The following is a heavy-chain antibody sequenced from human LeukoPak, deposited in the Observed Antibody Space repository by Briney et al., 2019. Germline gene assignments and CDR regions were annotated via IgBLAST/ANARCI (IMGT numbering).Heavy chain of an antibody. J-gene: IGHJ4*02. CDR1: GYTFSDYY. V-gene: IGHV1-2*02. CDR3: ARDDDFWSGYSLDY. CDR2: INPNSGGT. Sequence: GASVKVSCKASGYTFSDYYVHWVRQAPGQGLEWMGWINPNSGGTNYAQKFQGRVTMTRDTSISTAYMELSRLRSDDTAVYYCARDDDFWSGYSLDYWGQGTLVTVSS. D-gene: IGHD3-3*01.